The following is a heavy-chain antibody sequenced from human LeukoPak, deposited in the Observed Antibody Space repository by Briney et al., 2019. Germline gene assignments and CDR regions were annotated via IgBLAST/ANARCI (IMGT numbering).Heavy chain of an antibody. CDR3: AKTSSAYTYGHIDY. CDR2: ISWSSGSI. V-gene: IGHV3-9*01. D-gene: IGHD5-18*01. Sequence: QPGGSLRLSCAASGFTFDDYAMHWVRQAPGKGLEWVPGISWSSGSIDYADSVKGRFTISRDNAKNSLDLQMNSLRAEDTALYYCAKTSSAYTYGHIDYWGQGTLVTVSS. CDR1: GFTFDDYA. J-gene: IGHJ4*02.